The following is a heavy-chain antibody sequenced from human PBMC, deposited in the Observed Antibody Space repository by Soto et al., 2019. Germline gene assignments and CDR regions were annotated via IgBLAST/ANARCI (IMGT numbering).Heavy chain of an antibody. CDR2: IIPIFGTA. CDR1: GGTFSSYA. V-gene: IGHV1-69*13. Sequence: SVKVSCKASGGTFSSYAISWGRQAPGQGLEWMGGIIPIFGTANYAQKFQGRVTITADESTSTAYMELSSLRSEDTAVYYCARGTIFGVVTDGGMDVWGQGTTVTVSS. CDR3: ARGTIFGVVTDGGMDV. D-gene: IGHD3-3*01. J-gene: IGHJ6*02.